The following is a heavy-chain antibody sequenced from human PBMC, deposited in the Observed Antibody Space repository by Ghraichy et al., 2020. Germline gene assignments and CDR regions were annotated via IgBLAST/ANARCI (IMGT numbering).Heavy chain of an antibody. V-gene: IGHV4-34*01. CDR2: INHSGST. CDR3: ARSQIQNYGMDV. J-gene: IGHJ6*02. Sequence: SETLSLTCAVYGGSFSGYYWSWIRQPPGKGLEWIGEINHSGSTNYNPSLKSRVTISVDTSKNQFSLKLSSVTAADTAVYYCARSQIQNYGMDVWGQGTTVTVSS. CDR1: GGSFSGYY.